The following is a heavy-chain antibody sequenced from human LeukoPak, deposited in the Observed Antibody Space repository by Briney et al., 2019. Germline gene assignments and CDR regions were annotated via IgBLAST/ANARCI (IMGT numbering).Heavy chain of an antibody. J-gene: IGHJ4*02. Sequence: PGRSLRLSCAASGFTFSSYGMHWVRQAPGKGLEWVAVISYDGSNKYYADSVRGRFTISGDNSKNTLYLQMNSLRAEDTAVYYCAKVRRDGYNYFDYWGQGTLVTVSS. CDR1: GFTFSSYG. V-gene: IGHV3-30*18. CDR2: ISYDGSNK. CDR3: AKVRRDGYNYFDY. D-gene: IGHD5-24*01.